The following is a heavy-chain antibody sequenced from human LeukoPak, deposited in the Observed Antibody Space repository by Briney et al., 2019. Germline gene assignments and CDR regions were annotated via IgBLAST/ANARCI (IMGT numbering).Heavy chain of an antibody. Sequence: GGSLRLSCAASGFTFSSYAMHWVRQAPGKGLEWVAVISYDGSNKYYADSVKGRFTFSRDNAKNSLYLQMNSLRAEDTAVYYCARGSIINYWGQGTLVTVSS. V-gene: IGHV3-30-3*01. CDR2: ISYDGSNK. D-gene: IGHD3-16*01. J-gene: IGHJ4*02. CDR1: GFTFSSYA. CDR3: ARGSIINY.